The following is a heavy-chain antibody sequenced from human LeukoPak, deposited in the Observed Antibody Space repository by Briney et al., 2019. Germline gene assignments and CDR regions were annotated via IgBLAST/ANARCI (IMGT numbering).Heavy chain of an antibody. Sequence: SVKVSCKASGGTFSSYDISWVRQAPGQGLEWMGGIIPIFGTANYAQKFQGRVTITTDESTSTAYMELSSLRSEDTAVYYCARAYYDDSSGYSPFDPWGQGTLVTVSS. CDR3: ARAYYDDSSGYSPFDP. CDR1: GGTFSSYD. V-gene: IGHV1-69*05. CDR2: IIPIFGTA. D-gene: IGHD3-22*01. J-gene: IGHJ5*02.